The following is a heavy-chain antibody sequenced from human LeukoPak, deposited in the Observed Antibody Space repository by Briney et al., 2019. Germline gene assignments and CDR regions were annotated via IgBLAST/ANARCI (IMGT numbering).Heavy chain of an antibody. CDR2: IYSGSNT. V-gene: IGHV3-53*01. CDR3: ARELGVGYCNGGSCYGWFGP. J-gene: IGHJ5*02. D-gene: IGHD2-15*01. CDR1: GFSVSTNY. Sequence: GGSLRLSCAASGFSVSTNYMSWVRQAPGKGLEWVSVIYSGSNTDYADSVKGRFTISRDNSKNTLVLQMNSLRAEDTAVYYCARELGVGYCNGGSCYGWFGPWGQGILVTVSS.